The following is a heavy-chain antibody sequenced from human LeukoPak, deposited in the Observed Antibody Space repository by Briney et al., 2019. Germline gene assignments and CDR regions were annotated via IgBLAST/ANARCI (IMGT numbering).Heavy chain of an antibody. Sequence: PGGSLRLSCAASGFTFTSYAMHWVRQAPGKGLEWVAVISSEESKKYYAVSVKGRFTISRDNSKNPLYLQMNSLRAEDTAVYHCARGATSEDTAIVTGYWGQGTLVTVSS. D-gene: IGHD5-18*01. V-gene: IGHV3-30-3*01. CDR3: ARGATSEDTAIVTGY. CDR2: ISSEESKK. J-gene: IGHJ4*02. CDR1: GFTFTSYA.